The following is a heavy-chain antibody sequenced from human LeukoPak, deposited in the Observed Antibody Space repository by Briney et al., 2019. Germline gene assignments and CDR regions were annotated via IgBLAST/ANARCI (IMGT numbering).Heavy chain of an antibody. CDR1: GFTFSSYA. CDR3: ARNGPPEYSSGWYPFDY. CDR2: ITGSGGRT. Sequence: PGGSLRLSCAASGFTFSSYAMNWVRQASGKGLEWVSAITGSGGRTYYADSVKGRFTISRDNSKNTLYLQMNSLRAEDTAVYYCARNGPPEYSSGWYPFDYWGQGTLVTVSS. J-gene: IGHJ4*02. V-gene: IGHV3-23*01. D-gene: IGHD6-19*01.